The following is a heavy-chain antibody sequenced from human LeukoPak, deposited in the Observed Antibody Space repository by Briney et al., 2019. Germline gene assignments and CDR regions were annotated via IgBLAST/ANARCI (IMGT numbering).Heavy chain of an antibody. CDR2: TREDGSEK. J-gene: IGHJ4*02. Sequence: GGSLRLSCAASGFTFSSYWMSWVRQAPGKGLEWVANTREDGSEKYYVDSVKGRFTISRDNAKNSLYLQMNSLRAEDTAVYYCARDLAGHYYGSGSSFDYWGQGTLVTVSS. V-gene: IGHV3-7*01. CDR1: GFTFSSYW. CDR3: ARDLAGHYYGSGSSFDY. D-gene: IGHD3-10*01.